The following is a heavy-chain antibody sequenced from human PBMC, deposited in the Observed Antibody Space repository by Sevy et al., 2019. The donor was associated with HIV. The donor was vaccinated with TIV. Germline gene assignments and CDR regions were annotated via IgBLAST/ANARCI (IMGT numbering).Heavy chain of an antibody. Sequence: ASVKVSCKASGYTFTGYYMHWVRQAPGQGLEWMGWINPNSGGTNYAQKFQGRVTMTRDTCISTAYMELSKLRSVDTAVYYCARDALLRGGYLDYWGQGTLVTVSS. CDR2: INPNSGGT. CDR3: ARDALLRGGYLDY. J-gene: IGHJ4*02. V-gene: IGHV1-2*02. D-gene: IGHD3-10*01. CDR1: GYTFTGYY.